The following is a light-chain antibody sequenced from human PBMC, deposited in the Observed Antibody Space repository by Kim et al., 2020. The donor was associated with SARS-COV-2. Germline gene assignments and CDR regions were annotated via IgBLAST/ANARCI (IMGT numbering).Light chain of an antibody. CDR3: SSYAGSNNLV. CDR2: EVS. J-gene: IGLJ2*01. V-gene: IGLV2-8*01. CDR1: SSAVGGYTY. Sequence: QSVTITSTGTSSAVGGYTYVSWYQQRPGKAPKLRIYEVSKRPPGVPDPFAGSKSGNTASLTVSGLQAEDEADYYWSSYAGSNNLVFGGGTQLTVL.